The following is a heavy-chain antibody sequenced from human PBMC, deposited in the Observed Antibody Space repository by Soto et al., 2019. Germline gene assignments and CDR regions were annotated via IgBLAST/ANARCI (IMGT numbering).Heavy chain of an antibody. CDR1: GGSISSRNYY. J-gene: IGHJ4*02. Sequence: SETLSLTCTVSGGSISSRNYYWGWIRQPPGKGLEWIGNIYYSGSTYYNPSLKSRVTISVDTSKNQFSLKLSSVTAADTAVYYCARLTPIMIIDQGRRLDDYWGQGTLVTVS. CDR2: IYYSGST. CDR3: ARLTPIMIIDQGRRLDDY. V-gene: IGHV4-39*01. D-gene: IGHD3-16*01.